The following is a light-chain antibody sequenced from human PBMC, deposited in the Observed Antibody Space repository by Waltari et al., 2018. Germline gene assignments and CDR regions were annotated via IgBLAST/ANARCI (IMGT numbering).Light chain of an antibody. CDR1: QGVTSSY. CDR3: QQDYNLAWT. Sequence: ESVMTQSPATRSLPPWERATLACKASQGVTSSYLSWYQQKPGQAPRLLIYGASTRATGIPGRFRGSGSGTDFTLPISGLQPEDFAVYYRQQDYNLAWTFGRGSMVEIK. CDR2: GAS. V-gene: IGKV3D-7*01. J-gene: IGKJ1*01.